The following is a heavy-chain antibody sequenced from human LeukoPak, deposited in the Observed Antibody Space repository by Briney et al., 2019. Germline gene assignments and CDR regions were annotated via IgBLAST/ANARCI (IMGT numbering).Heavy chain of an antibody. CDR1: GFTFSSYS. D-gene: IGHD5-12*01. CDR3: ARAYSGYDRGDY. Sequence: GGSLRLSCAASGFTFSSYSMNWVRQAPGKGPEWVSSISSSSSYIYYADSVKGRFTISRDNAKNSLYLQMNSLGAEDTAVYYCARAYSGYDRGDYWGQGTLVTVSS. J-gene: IGHJ4*02. V-gene: IGHV3-21*01. CDR2: ISSSSSYI.